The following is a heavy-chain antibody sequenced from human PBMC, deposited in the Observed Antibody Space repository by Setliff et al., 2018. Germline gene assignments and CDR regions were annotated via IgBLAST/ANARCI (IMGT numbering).Heavy chain of an antibody. D-gene: IGHD3-3*01. J-gene: IGHJ4*02. CDR2: ISPYSGNT. V-gene: IGHV1-18*01. CDR1: GFGFTTFG. Sequence: ASVKVSCKTSGFGFTTFGFSWVRQAPGQGLEWLGSISPYSGNTNYPQWLQGRATMSTDTSTTTAYMELSSLRAGDTAVYYCARVGFRSVMSAYLDFWGQGTRFTGSS. CDR3: ARVGFRSVMSAYLDF.